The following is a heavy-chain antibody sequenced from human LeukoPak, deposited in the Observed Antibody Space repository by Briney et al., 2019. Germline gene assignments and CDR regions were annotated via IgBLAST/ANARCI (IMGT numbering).Heavy chain of an antibody. CDR3: ARERKYHSSSGAHYYMDV. V-gene: IGHV4-59*11. CDR2: IYYSGST. Sequence: PSETLSLTCTVSGGSISSHYWSWIRQPPGKGLEWIGYIYYSGSTNYNPSLKSRVTISVDTSKNQFSLKLSSVTAADTAVYYCARERKYHSSSGAHYYMDVWGKGTTVTVSS. D-gene: IGHD6-6*01. CDR1: GGSISSHY. J-gene: IGHJ6*03.